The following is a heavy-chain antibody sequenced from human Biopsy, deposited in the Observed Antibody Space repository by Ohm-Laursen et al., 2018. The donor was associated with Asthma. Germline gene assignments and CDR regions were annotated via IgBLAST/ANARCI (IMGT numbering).Heavy chain of an antibody. J-gene: IGHJ4*02. CDR1: GFSFFTYG. CDR3: ARGGYCSGVTCFPFDR. Sequence: SLRLSCAASGFSFFTYGMSWVRRAPGKGLKWVAVISDGGHSTNYADSVRGRFTVSRDDSRDTLYLHLNSLTAEDTAVYFCARGGYCSGVTCFPFDRWGQGTRVSVSS. V-gene: IGHV3-23*01. D-gene: IGHD6-19*01. CDR2: ISDGGHST.